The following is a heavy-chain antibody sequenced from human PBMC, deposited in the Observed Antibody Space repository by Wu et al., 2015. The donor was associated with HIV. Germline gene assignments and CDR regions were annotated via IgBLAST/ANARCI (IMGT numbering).Heavy chain of an antibody. CDR2: INPNSGGT. J-gene: IGHJ6*02. CDR3: ARDRYYHDSSGPKVDYYYYYGMDV. Sequence: QVQLVQSGAEVKKPGASVKVSCKASGYTFTGYYMHWVRQAPGQGLEWMGWINPNSGGTNYAQKFQGRVTMTRDTSISTAYMELSRLRSDDTAVYYCARDRYYHDSSGPKVDYYYYYGMDVWGQGTTVTV. D-gene: IGHD3-22*01. V-gene: IGHV1-2*02. CDR1: GYTFTGYY.